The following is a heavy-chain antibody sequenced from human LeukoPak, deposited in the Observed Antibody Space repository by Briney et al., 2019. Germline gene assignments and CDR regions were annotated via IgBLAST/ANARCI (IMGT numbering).Heavy chain of an antibody. CDR3: ARLQVGYYYYGMDV. V-gene: IGHV4-59*08. D-gene: IGHD3-10*01. J-gene: IGHJ6*02. CDR1: GGSISSYY. CDR2: IYYSGST. Sequence: SETLSVTCTVSGGSISSYYWSWIRQPPGKGLEWIGYIYYSGSTNYNPSLKSRVTISVDTSKNQFSLKLSSVTAADTAVYYCARLQVGYYYYGMDVWGQGNTGSVSS.